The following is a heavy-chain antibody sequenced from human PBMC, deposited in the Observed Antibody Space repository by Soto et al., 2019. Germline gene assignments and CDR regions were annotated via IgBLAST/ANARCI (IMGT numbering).Heavy chain of an antibody. CDR1: GFTFSSYA. CDR2: ISGSGGST. J-gene: IGHJ4*02. CDR3: AYSSTPFDY. Sequence: EVQLLESGGGLVQPGGSLRLTCAASGFTFSSYAMSWVRQAQGKGLEWVSAISGSGGSTYYAVSVKGRFTISSDNSKTTLYLQMNSLRAEDTAVYYCAYSSTPFDYWGQGTLVTVSS. V-gene: IGHV3-23*01. D-gene: IGHD6-13*01.